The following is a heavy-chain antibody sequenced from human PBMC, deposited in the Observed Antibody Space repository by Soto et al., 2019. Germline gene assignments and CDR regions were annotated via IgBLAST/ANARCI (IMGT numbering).Heavy chain of an antibody. Sequence: EVQLLESGGGLVQPGGSLTPSCAASGFTFSSYAMSWVRQAPGKGLEWVSGISGSGGNTYYADSVKGRFTISRDNSKNTLYLQMNTLIAEDTAVYYCAKGREGFGNDAFDIWGQGTMVTVSS. J-gene: IGHJ3*02. CDR1: GFTFSSYA. CDR2: ISGSGGNT. D-gene: IGHD3-10*01. CDR3: AKGREGFGNDAFDI. V-gene: IGHV3-23*01.